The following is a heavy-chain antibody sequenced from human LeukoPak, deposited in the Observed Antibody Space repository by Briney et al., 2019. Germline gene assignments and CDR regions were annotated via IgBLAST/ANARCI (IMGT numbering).Heavy chain of an antibody. D-gene: IGHD3-10*01. Sequence: PGRSLRLSCAASGFTFSSYAMHWVRQAPGKGLEWVAVISYDGSNKYYADSVKGRFTISRDNSKNTLYLQMNSLRAEDTAVYYCARAEGSGSYLDYWGQGTLVTVSS. CDR1: GFTFSSYA. CDR3: ARAEGSGSYLDY. V-gene: IGHV3-30*04. CDR2: ISYDGSNK. J-gene: IGHJ4*02.